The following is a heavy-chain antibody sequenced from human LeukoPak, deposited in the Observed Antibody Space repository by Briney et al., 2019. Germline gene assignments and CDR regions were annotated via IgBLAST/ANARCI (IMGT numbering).Heavy chain of an antibody. CDR3: ARDGPLRGDFDY. CDR1: GGSISGYY. V-gene: IGHV4-59*01. Sequence: SETLSLTCTVSGGSISGYYWSWIRQPPGKGLEWIGYIYYSGSTNYNPSLKSRVTISVDTSKNQFSLKLSSVTAADTAVYYCARDGPLRGDFDYWGQGTLVTVSS. J-gene: IGHJ4*02. D-gene: IGHD5-12*01. CDR2: IYYSGST.